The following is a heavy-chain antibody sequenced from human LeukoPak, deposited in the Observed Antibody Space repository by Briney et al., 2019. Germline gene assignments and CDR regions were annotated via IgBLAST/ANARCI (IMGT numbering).Heavy chain of an antibody. J-gene: IGHJ6*03. CDR2: IYTSGST. V-gene: IGHV4-61*02. CDR1: GGSISSGSYY. D-gene: IGHD3-10*01. CDR3: ARGVTMVRGVISYYYYYYMDV. Sequence: SQTLSLTCTVSGGSISSGSYYWSWIRQPAGKGLEWIGRIYTSGSTNYNPSLKSRVTISVDTSKNQFSLKLSSVTAADTAVYYCARGVTMVRGVISYYYYYYMDVWGKGTTVTVSS.